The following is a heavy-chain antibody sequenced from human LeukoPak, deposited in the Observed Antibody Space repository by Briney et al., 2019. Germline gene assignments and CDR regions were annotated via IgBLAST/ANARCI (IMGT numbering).Heavy chain of an antibody. D-gene: IGHD6-19*01. CDR3: ARRVAVAGIEYFDY. V-gene: IGHV5-51*03. CDR1: GYSFTSYW. J-gene: IGHJ4*02. CDR2: IYPGDSDT. Sequence: GESLKISCKGSGYSFTSYWIGWVRQMPGKGLEWMWIIYPGDSDTRYSPSFQGHVTISADKSIRTAYLQWSSLKASDTAMYYCARRVAVAGIEYFDYWGQGTLVTVSS.